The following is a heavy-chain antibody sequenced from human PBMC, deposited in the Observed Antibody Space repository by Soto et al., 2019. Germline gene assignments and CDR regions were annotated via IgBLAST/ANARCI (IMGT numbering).Heavy chain of an antibody. CDR3: ARDGDYSGMDV. Sequence: EVQLVESGGGVVESGRSLRLSCTFSGFTSSDHALTWVRQAPGKGLEWVAFTTSQSYGGTTEYAASVKGRFSISRDDSKNIAYLQMNSLQTADTAIYYWARDGDYSGMDVWGQGTTVTVSS. J-gene: IGHJ6*02. V-gene: IGHV3-49*04. D-gene: IGHD3-3*01. CDR1: GFTSSDHA. CDR2: TTSQSYGGTT.